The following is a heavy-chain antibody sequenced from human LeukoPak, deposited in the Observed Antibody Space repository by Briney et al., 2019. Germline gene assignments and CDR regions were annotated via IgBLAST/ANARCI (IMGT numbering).Heavy chain of an antibody. Sequence: PWETLSLTCTVSGASISSGGNYWSWMGQPAGKGLEGIGRFYSSGRSYDDSVHKSRVTISVDMSNNQFFLNMYSVPPANTAVYYCATTGDCNSTSCYYTSDIWGQGTTVTV. CDR2: FYSSGRS. V-gene: IGHV4-61*02. D-gene: IGHD2-2*01. CDR1: GASISSGGNY. J-gene: IGHJ3*02. CDR3: ATTGDCNSTSCYYTSDI.